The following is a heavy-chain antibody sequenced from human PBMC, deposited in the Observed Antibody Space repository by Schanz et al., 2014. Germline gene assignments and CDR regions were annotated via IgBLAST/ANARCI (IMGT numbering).Heavy chain of an antibody. D-gene: IGHD3-3*01. Sequence: VQLVESGGGWVQPGGSLRLSCSASGFTFSIYAMHWVRQAPGKGLEYVSAISHDGYSTYYADSVKGRFTMSRDNAKNSVFLQMNSLRAEDTAVYYCVRDSFFAFDYWGQGTLVTVAS. CDR3: VRDSFFAFDY. CDR2: ISHDGYST. CDR1: GFTFSIYA. J-gene: IGHJ4*02. V-gene: IGHV3-64*04.